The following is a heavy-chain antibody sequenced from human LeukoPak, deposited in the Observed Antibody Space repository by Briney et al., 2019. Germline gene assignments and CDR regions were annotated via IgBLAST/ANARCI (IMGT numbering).Heavy chain of an antibody. CDR3: ARLAIFGGGKPVI. CDR2: IYTSGST. Sequence: SQTLSLTCTVSGGSINSGGYYWSWIRQPAGKGLEWIGRIYTSGSTNFNPPLKSRVTISVDTSKNQFSLKLSSVTAADTAVYYCARLAIFGGGKPVIWGQGTLVTVSS. V-gene: IGHV4-61*02. CDR1: GGSINSGGYY. J-gene: IGHJ4*02. D-gene: IGHD3-3*01.